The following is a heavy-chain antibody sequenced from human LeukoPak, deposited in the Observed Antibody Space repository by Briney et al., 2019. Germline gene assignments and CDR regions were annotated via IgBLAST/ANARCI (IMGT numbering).Heavy chain of an antibody. CDR1: GYTFTSYD. V-gene: IGHV1-8*03. CDR3: ARFYSSGWSFDC. J-gene: IGHJ4*02. D-gene: IGHD6-19*01. Sequence: ASVKVSCKASGYTFTSYDINWVRQATGQGLEWMGWMNPNSGNTGYAQKFQGRVTITRNTSISTAYMELSSLRSEDTAVYYCARFYSSGWSFDCWGQGTLVTVSS. CDR2: MNPNSGNT.